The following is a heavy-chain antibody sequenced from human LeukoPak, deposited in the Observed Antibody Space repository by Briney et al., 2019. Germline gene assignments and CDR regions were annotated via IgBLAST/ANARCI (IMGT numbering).Heavy chain of an antibody. CDR1: GLLFSNYL. Sequence: VGSLILSCSATGLLFSNYLMTCFRQAPGKGLEWVANIKQDGSEKYYVDSVKGRFTISRDNAKKSLYLQMNSLRAEDTAVYFCARDMIILQSWGQGTLVTVSS. V-gene: IGHV3-7*04. J-gene: IGHJ5*02. CDR3: ARDMIILQS. D-gene: IGHD3-16*01. CDR2: IKQDGSEK.